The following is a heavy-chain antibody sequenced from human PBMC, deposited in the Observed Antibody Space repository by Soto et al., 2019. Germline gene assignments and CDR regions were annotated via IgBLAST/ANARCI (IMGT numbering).Heavy chain of an antibody. CDR1: GGTFGNSA. J-gene: IGHJ6*02. CDR2: IIPIFPTP. CDR3: ARDKDRQHFGRNYYYGIDV. D-gene: IGHD3-10*01. Sequence: QVQLVQSGAEVKKPGSSVTVSCKASGGTFGNSALSWVRQAPGQGLEWMGGIIPIFPTPYYAQKFQGRVTITADESTSTAYMGLNRLRCVDTAVYYCARDKDRQHFGRNYYYGIDVWGPGTTVTVSS. V-gene: IGHV1-69*12.